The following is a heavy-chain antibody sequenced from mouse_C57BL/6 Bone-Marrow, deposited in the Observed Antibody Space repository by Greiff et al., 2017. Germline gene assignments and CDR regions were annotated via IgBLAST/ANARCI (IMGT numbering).Heavy chain of an antibody. CDR2: IDPENGDT. V-gene: IGHV14-4*01. CDR3: TTGPYFDY. D-gene: IGHD3-1*01. J-gene: IGHJ2*01. Sequence: EVQLQQSGAELVRPGASVKLSCTASGFNIKDDYMHWVKQRPEQGLEWIGWIDPENGDTEYASKFQGKATITADTSSNTAYLQLSSLTSEDTAVYYCTTGPYFDYRGQGTTLTVSS. CDR1: GFNIKDDY.